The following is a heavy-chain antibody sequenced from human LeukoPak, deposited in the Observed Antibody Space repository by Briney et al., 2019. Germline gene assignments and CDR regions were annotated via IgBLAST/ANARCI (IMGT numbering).Heavy chain of an antibody. J-gene: IGHJ6*03. CDR1: GFSFSSYS. Sequence: GGSLRLSCAASGFSFSSYSMTWVRQAPGKGLEWVSSIMSSSSNIYYADSVKGRFTISRDNAKNSLYLQMNSLRAEDTAVYYCATTRAPSNGRVLYYMDVWGKGTTVTVSS. V-gene: IGHV3-21*01. CDR2: IMSSSSNI. CDR3: ATTRAPSNGRVLYYMDV. D-gene: IGHD2-2*01.